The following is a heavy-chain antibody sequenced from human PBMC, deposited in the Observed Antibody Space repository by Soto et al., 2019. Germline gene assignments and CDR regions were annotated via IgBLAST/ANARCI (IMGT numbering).Heavy chain of an antibody. CDR1: GYTFTGYY. J-gene: IGHJ6*02. D-gene: IGHD1-26*01. Sequence: QVQLVQSGAEVKKPGASVKVSCKASGYTFTGYYMHWVRQAPGQGLEWMGWINPNSGGTNYAQKLQGRVTMTRDTSISTAYMELSRLRSDDTAVYYCARVWELRYYYGMDVWGQGTTVTVSS. V-gene: IGHV1-2*02. CDR2: INPNSGGT. CDR3: ARVWELRYYYGMDV.